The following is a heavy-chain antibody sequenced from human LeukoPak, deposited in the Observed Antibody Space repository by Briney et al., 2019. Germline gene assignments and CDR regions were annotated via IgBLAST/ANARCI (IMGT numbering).Heavy chain of an antibody. Sequence: GGSLRLSCAASGFTFSSYAMSWVRQAPGKGLEWVSYISSSGSTIYYADSVKGRFTISRDNAKNSLYLQMNSLRAEDTAVYYCARVAYYYDSSGYYDLFDYWGQGTLVTVSS. CDR2: ISSSGSTI. J-gene: IGHJ4*02. D-gene: IGHD3-22*01. V-gene: IGHV3-48*04. CDR3: ARVAYYYDSSGYYDLFDY. CDR1: GFTFSSYA.